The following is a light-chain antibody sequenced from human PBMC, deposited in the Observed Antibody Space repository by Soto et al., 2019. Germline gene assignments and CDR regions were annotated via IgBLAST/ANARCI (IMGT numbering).Light chain of an antibody. CDR3: QPYGNSPWT. V-gene: IGKV3-15*01. Sequence: EIVMTQSPVTLSVSPGERVTLSGRARQSVSSNLAWYQQKPGQAPRLLIYGAFTRATGIPDRFSGSGSGTEFTLTISSLQSEDFAVYYCQPYGNSPWTFGGGTKVDIK. J-gene: IGKJ4*01. CDR2: GAF. CDR1: QSVSSN.